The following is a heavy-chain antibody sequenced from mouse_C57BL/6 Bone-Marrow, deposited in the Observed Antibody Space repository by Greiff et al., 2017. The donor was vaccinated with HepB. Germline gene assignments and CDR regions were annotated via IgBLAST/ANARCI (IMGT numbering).Heavy chain of an antibody. V-gene: IGHV5-15*01. D-gene: IGHD1-1*01. CDR2: ISNLAYSI. CDR3: ARLGTTVGLDY. Sequence: EVKLMESGGGLVQPGGSLKLSCAASGFTFSDYGMAWVRQAPRKGPEWVAFISNLAYSIYYADTVTGRFTISRENAKNTLYLEMSSLRSEDTAMYYCARLGTTVGLDYWGQGTTLTVSS. J-gene: IGHJ2*01. CDR1: GFTFSDYG.